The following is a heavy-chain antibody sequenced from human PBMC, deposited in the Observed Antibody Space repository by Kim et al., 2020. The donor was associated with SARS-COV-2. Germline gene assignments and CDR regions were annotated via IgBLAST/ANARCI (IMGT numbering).Heavy chain of an antibody. V-gene: IGHV3-13*01. CDR2: IGIGGDT. CDR1: GFTFSTCD. D-gene: IGHD6-13*01. CDR3: TRVPKGPAAPQNQGLDV. J-gene: IGHJ6*02. Sequence: GGSLRLSCAASGFTFSTCDMHWVRQVTGKGLVWVSTIGIGGDTYYPGSVKGRFTISRDNAKNLLYLQMNSLRAGDTAVYYCTRVPKGPAAPQNQGLDVWGQGTTVTVSS.